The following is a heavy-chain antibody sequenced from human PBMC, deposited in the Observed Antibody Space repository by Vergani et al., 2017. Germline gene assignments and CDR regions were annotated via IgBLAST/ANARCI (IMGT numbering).Heavy chain of an antibody. CDR3: ASLGYGSGSSGAHDAFDI. CDR1: GFTFSSYS. D-gene: IGHD3-10*01. V-gene: IGHV3-21*01. J-gene: IGHJ3*02. CDR2: ISSSSSYI. Sequence: EVQLVESGGGLVKPGGSLRLSCAASGFTFSSYSMNWVRQAPGKGLEWVSSISSSSSYIYYADSVKGRFTISRDNAKNSLYLQMSSLRAEDTAVYYCASLGYGSGSSGAHDAFDIWGQGTMVTVSS.